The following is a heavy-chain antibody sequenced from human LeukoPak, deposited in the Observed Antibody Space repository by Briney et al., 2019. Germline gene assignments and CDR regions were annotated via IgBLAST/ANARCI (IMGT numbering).Heavy chain of an antibody. CDR2: ISAYNGNT. CDR3: ASGVVVARFDY. D-gene: IGHD2-15*01. J-gene: IGHJ4*02. Sequence: GASVKVSCKASGYTLTSYGISWVRQARGQGIEWMGWISAYNGNTNYAQKLHGRVSMTTDTSTSTAYMELRSLRSDDTAVYYCASGVVVARFDYWGRGTLVTVSS. V-gene: IGHV1-18*04. CDR1: GYTLTSYG.